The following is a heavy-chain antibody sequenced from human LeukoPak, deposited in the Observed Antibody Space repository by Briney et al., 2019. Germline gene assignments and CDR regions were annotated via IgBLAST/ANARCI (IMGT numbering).Heavy chain of an antibody. CDR2: ISHRGSP. CDR1: GYSISSDYC. D-gene: IGHD2-15*01. Sequence: SETLSLTCIVSGYSISSDYCWGWIRQAPGKGLEWIGSISHRGSPYYNPSLQSRVTMSADTPNNQFSLRLSSVTAADTAVYYCARDGGFYYTASPNSWFDHWGQGILVTVSS. V-gene: IGHV4-38-2*02. J-gene: IGHJ5*02. CDR3: ARDGGFYYTASPNSWFDH.